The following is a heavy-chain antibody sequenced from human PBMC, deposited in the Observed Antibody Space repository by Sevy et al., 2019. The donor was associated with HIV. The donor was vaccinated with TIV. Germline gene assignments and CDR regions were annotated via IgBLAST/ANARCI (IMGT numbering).Heavy chain of an antibody. CDR1: GFTFSNYA. CDR3: AGALYDSSGSFDALDI. V-gene: IGHV3-23*01. CDR2: IFRGGDGT. D-gene: IGHD3-22*01. J-gene: IGHJ3*02. Sequence: GGSLRLSCVASGFTFSNYAMNWVRQAPGKGLEWVSTIFRGGDGTYYAHSVKGRFTISRDNSKDTVYLQLSSLRADDTAVYYWAGALYDSSGSFDALDIWGQGTMVTVSS.